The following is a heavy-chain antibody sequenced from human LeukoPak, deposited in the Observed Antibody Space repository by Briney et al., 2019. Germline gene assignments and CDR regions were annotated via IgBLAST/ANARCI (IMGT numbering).Heavy chain of an antibody. CDR2: IYHSGSP. J-gene: IGHJ4*02. Sequence: PSETLSLTCAVSGVSISSNNWWGWVRQPPGKGLEWIGEIYHSGSPNYNPSLKSRATISVDKSRNHFSLNLSSVTAADTAVYYCARVNINNWHSCDYWGQGTLVTVSS. CDR3: ARVNINNWHSCDY. CDR1: GVSISSNNW. V-gene: IGHV4-4*02. D-gene: IGHD1-1*01.